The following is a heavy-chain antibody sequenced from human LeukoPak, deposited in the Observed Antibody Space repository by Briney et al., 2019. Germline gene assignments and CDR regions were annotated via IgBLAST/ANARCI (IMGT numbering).Heavy chain of an antibody. Sequence: SETLSLTCTVSGGSISSYYWSWIRQPPGKGLEWIGYIYYSGSTNYNPSLKSRVTISVDTSKNQFSLKLSSVTAADTAVYYCARDVSVSDYGDYVFWFDPWGQGTLVTVSS. CDR3: ARDVSVSDYGDYVFWFDP. CDR2: IYYSGST. D-gene: IGHD4-17*01. V-gene: IGHV4-59*01. J-gene: IGHJ5*02. CDR1: GGSISSYY.